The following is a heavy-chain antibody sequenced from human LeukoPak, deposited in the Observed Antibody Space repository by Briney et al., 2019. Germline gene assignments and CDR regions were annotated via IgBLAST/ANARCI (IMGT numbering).Heavy chain of an antibody. Sequence: SETLSLTCAVYGGSFSGYYWSWTRQPPGKGLEWIGEINHSGSTNYNPSLKSRVTISVDTSKNQFSLKLSSVTAADTAVYYCARGRGWLPYYFDYWGQGTLVTVSS. CDR2: INHSGST. CDR3: ARGRGWLPYYFDY. J-gene: IGHJ4*02. D-gene: IGHD5-12*01. V-gene: IGHV4-34*01. CDR1: GGSFSGYY.